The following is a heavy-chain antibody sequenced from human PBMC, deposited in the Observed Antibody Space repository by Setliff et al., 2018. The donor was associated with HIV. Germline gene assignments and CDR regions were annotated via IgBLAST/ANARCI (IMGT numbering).Heavy chain of an antibody. CDR1: GFTFSSYS. CDR2: ISSSSTYI. D-gene: IGHD3-22*01. V-gene: IGHV3-21*01. J-gene: IGHJ1*01. Sequence: GGSLRLSCAASGFTFSSYSMTWVRQPPGKGLEWVSSISSSSTYIYYADSVKGRFSISRDSAKNSLYLQMNSLRAEDTAVYYCASPNGYDSRGYYSEDFHYWGQGTLVTVSS. CDR3: ASPNGYDSRGYYSEDFHY.